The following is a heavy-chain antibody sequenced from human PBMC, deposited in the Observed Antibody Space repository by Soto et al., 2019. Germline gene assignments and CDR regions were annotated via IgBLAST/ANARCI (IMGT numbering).Heavy chain of an antibody. V-gene: IGHV3-30-3*01. Sequence: GGSLRLSCAASGFTFSSYAMHWVRQAPGKGLEWVALISYDGSDKDYADSVKGRFTISRDNSRNMLFLQMNSLRAEDTAVYYCARDYYKYYDSSGYYRSPAYWGQGTLVNRLL. CDR3: ARDYYKYYDSSGYYRSPAY. CDR1: GFTFSSYA. D-gene: IGHD3-22*01. J-gene: IGHJ4*02. CDR2: ISYDGSDK.